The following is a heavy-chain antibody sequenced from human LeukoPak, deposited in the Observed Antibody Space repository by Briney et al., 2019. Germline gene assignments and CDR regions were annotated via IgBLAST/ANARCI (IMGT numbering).Heavy chain of an antibody. Sequence: GGSLRLSCAVSGFTFSSYGFHWVRQAPGKGLEWVAVISYDGSNKYYADSVKGRFTISRDNSKNTLYLQMNTLRVEDTAVYYCAKSHTDVNSNGWYQWFDPWGPGTLVTVSS. V-gene: IGHV3-30*18. D-gene: IGHD6-19*01. CDR2: ISYDGSNK. CDR3: AKSHTDVNSNGWYQWFDP. J-gene: IGHJ5*02. CDR1: GFTFSSYG.